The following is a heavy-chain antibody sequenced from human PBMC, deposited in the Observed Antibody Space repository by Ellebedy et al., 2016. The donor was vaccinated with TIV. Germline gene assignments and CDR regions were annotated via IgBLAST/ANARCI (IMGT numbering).Heavy chain of an antibody. V-gene: IGHV5-51*01. Sequence: GESLKISCKGSGYSFTSYWIGWVRQIPGKGLEWMGIIYLGDSDTRYSPSFQGQVTISADKSISTAYLQWSSLKASDTAMYYCARRPFRSRSLYDYWGQGTLVTVSS. CDR3: ARRPFRSRSLYDY. J-gene: IGHJ4*02. CDR1: GYSFTSYW. CDR2: IYLGDSDT. D-gene: IGHD3-3*01.